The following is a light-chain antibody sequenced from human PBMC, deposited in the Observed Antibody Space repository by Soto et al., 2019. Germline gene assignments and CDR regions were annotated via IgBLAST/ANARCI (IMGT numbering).Light chain of an antibody. CDR1: QSVSSSY. Sequence: EIVLTQSPGTLSLSPGERATLSCRASQSVSSSYLAWYQQKPGQAPRLLIYAASSRATGIPDRFSGSGSGTDFTLTISRLEPDDFAVYYCQQYGSSPFTFGPGTKVDIK. CDR3: QQYGSSPFT. J-gene: IGKJ3*01. CDR2: AAS. V-gene: IGKV3-20*01.